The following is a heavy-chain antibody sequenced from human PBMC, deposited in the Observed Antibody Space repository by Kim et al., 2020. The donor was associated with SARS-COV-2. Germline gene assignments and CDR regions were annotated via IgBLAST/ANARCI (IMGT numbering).Heavy chain of an antibody. Sequence: GGSLRLSCAASGFTFSSYGMHWVRQTPGKGLEWVAVIWYDGSNRDYADSVKGRFTISRDNSKNTLYLQMNSLSVEDTAVYYCAKVGAGGYGPDYWGQGTLVTVSS. J-gene: IGHJ4*02. CDR2: IWYDGSNR. CDR3: AKVGAGGYGPDY. CDR1: GFTFSSYG. D-gene: IGHD5-18*01. V-gene: IGHV3-33*06.